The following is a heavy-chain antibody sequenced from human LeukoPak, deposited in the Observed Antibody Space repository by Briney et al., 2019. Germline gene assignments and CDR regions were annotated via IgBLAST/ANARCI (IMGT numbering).Heavy chain of an antibody. D-gene: IGHD3-10*01. Sequence: SVKVSCKASGGTFSSYAISWVRQAPGQGLEWMGRIIPILGIANYAQKFQGRVTITADKSTSTAYMELSSLRSEDTAVYYCASTITMVRGVIIKAAYYYYGMDVWGQGTTVTVSS. CDR3: ASTITMVRGVIIKAAYYYYGMDV. CDR1: GGTFSSYA. CDR2: IIPILGIA. J-gene: IGHJ6*02. V-gene: IGHV1-69*04.